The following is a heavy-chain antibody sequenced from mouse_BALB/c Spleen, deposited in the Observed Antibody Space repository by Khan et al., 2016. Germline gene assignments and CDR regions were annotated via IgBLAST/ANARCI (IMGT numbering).Heavy chain of an antibody. D-gene: IGHD2-14*01. Sequence: QIQLVQSGAELVRPGSSMKISCKASGFAFSSYWMNWVKQRPGQGLEWIGQIYPGDGDTNYNGKFKGKATLTADKSSSTAYMQLSSLTSEDSAVYFCARGTPFANWGQGTLVTVSA. CDR2: IYPGDGDT. CDR3: ARGTPFAN. CDR1: GFAFSSYW. V-gene: IGHV1-80*01. J-gene: IGHJ3*01.